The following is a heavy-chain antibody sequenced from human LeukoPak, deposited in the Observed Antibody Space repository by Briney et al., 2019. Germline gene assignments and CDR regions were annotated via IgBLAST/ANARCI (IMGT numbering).Heavy chain of an antibody. Sequence: SETLSLTCTVSGASISSSTYYWGWIRQPPGKGLEWIGEINHSGSTNYNPSLKSRVTISVDTSKNQFSLKLSSVTAADTAVYYCASGDWEGSSGASDYWGQGTLVTVSS. J-gene: IGHJ4*02. D-gene: IGHD2-15*01. CDR2: INHSGST. CDR1: GASISSSTYY. CDR3: ASGDWEGSSGASDY. V-gene: IGHV4-39*07.